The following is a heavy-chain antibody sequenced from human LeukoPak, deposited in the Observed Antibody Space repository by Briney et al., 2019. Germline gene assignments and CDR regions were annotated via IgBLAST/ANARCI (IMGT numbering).Heavy chain of an antibody. CDR1: GFSFSGYW. V-gene: IGHV3-74*01. D-gene: IGHD1-26*01. CDR2: INTDGSST. CDR3: VRASYSAATPGY. Sequence: GGSLRLSCAASGFSFSGYWMHWVRQAPGKVLVWVSRINTDGSSTTYGDSVKGRFTISRDNAKNTVYLQLSSLRAEDTAVYYCVRASYSAATPGYWGQGTLVTVSS. J-gene: IGHJ4*02.